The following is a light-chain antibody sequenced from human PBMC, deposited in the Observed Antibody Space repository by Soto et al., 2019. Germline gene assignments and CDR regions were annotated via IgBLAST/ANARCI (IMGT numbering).Light chain of an antibody. Sequence: QSALTQPASVSGSPGQSITISCTGTSSDVGGYNYVSWDQQHPGKAPKLMIYDVSNRPSGVSNRFSGSKSANTASLTISGLQAEDEADYYCSSSTGSSTYVVFGGGTKLTVL. J-gene: IGLJ2*01. CDR2: DVS. CDR3: SSSTGSSTYVV. V-gene: IGLV2-14*01. CDR1: SSDVGGYNY.